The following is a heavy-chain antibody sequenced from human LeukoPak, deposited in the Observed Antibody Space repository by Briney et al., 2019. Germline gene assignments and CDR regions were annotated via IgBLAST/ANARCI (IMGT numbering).Heavy chain of an antibody. CDR2: INPNSGGT. V-gene: IGHV1-2*02. J-gene: IGHJ4*02. CDR3: AREGGEQQLAPERYYFDY. Sequence: VASVKVSCKASGYTFTGYYMHWVRQAPGQGLEWMGWINPNSGGTNYAQKFQGRVTMTRDTSISTAYMELSRLRSDDTAVYYCAREGGEQQLAPERYYFDYWGQGTLVTVSS. D-gene: IGHD6-13*01. CDR1: GYTFTGYY.